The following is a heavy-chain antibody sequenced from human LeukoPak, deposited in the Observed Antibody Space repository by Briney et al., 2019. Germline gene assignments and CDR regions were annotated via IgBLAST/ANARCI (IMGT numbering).Heavy chain of an antibody. V-gene: IGHV3-30-3*01. CDR1: GFTFSSYA. D-gene: IGHD6-13*01. CDR3: ARDFIAAAGTGDY. CDR2: ISYDGSNK. Sequence: GGSLRLSCAASGFTFSSYAMHWVRQAPGKGLEWMAVISYDGSNKYYADSVKGRFTISRDNSKNTLYLQMNSLRAEDTAVYYCARDFIAAAGTGDYWGQGTLVTVSS. J-gene: IGHJ4*02.